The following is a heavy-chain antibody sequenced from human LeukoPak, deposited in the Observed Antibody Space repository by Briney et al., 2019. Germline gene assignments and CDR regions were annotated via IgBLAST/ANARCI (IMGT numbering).Heavy chain of an antibody. CDR2: INSDGSST. CDR1: GFTFSSYW. CDR3: AKGGGYEAQYYYYYLDV. V-gene: IGHV3-74*01. J-gene: IGHJ6*03. Sequence: GGSLRLSFAASGFTFSSYWMHWVRQAPGKGLVWVSRINSDGSSTSYADSVKGRFTISRDNSKNTLYLQMKSLRAEDTAVYYCAKGGGYEAQYYYYYLDVWGKGTTVTISS. D-gene: IGHD5-12*01.